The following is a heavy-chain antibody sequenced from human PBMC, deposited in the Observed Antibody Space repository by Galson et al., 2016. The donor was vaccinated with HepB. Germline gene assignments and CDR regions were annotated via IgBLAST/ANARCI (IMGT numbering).Heavy chain of an antibody. CDR2: IYGSGNT. D-gene: IGHD3-22*01. CDR3: ARSGGYYIFDY. V-gene: IGHV4-59*01. J-gene: IGHJ4*02. Sequence: SETLSLTCTVSGDSIPNYRWSWIRQPPGKGLEWIGYIYGSGNTNYNPSLKSRVTLSLHPSQNQVSLKLTSVTAADTAVYYCARSGGYYIFDYWGQGALVTLSS. CDR1: GDSIPNYR.